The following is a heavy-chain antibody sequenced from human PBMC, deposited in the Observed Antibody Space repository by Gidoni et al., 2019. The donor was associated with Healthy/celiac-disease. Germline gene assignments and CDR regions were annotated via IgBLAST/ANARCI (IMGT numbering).Heavy chain of an antibody. V-gene: IGHV4-59*01. CDR3: ARVCSRWYCKGIYYFDY. J-gene: IGHJ4*02. Sequence: QVQLQESGPGLVKPSETLSLTCTVSGGSISSYYWSWIRQPPGKGLEWIWYIYYSGSTNYNTSLNSRVTISVDTSKNQCALKLSSVTAADTAVYYCARVCSRWYCKGIYYFDYWVQGTLVTVSS. D-gene: IGHD6-13*01. CDR1: GGSISSYY. CDR2: IYYSGST.